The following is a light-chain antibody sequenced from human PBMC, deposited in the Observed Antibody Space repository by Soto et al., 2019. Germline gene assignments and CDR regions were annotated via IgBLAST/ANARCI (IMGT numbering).Light chain of an antibody. CDR1: SSNIGSNT. CDR2: TND. V-gene: IGLV1-44*01. J-gene: IGLJ1*01. CDR3: AAWHDSLNGYV. Sequence: QSVLTQPPSASGTPGQRVTISCSGSSSNIGSNTVSWYQQLPGTTPKLLIYTNDQRPSGVPDRFSGSKSGTSASLAISGLQSEDEADYYCAAWHDSLNGYVFGTGTKVTVL.